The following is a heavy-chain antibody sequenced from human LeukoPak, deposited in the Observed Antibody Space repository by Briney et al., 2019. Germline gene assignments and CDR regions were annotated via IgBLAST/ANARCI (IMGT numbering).Heavy chain of an antibody. V-gene: IGHV3-23*01. CDR2: ISGSGGSA. J-gene: IGHJ4*02. Sequence: PGGSLRLSCAASGFTFSSYAMSWVRQAPGKGLEWVSAISGSGGSADYADSVKGRFTISRDNSKNTLYLQMNSLRAEDTAVHYCAKLNSGSYHYTNFDYWGQGTLVTVSS. CDR3: AKLNSGSYHYTNFDY. CDR1: GFTFSSYA. D-gene: IGHD1-26*01.